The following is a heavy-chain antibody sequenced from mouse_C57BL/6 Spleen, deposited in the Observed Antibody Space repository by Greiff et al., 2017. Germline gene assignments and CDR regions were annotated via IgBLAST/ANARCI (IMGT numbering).Heavy chain of an antibody. Sequence: EVKLVESGGGLVKPGGSLKLSCAASGFTFSSYAMSWVRQTPDKRLEWVATISDGGSYTYYPDNVKGRFTISRDNAKNNLYLQMSHLKSEDTAMYYCARIPKITTVVAKDWYFDVWGTGTTVTVSS. J-gene: IGHJ1*03. D-gene: IGHD1-1*01. CDR1: GFTFSSYA. CDR2: ISDGGSYT. CDR3: ARIPKITTVVAKDWYFDV. V-gene: IGHV5-4*03.